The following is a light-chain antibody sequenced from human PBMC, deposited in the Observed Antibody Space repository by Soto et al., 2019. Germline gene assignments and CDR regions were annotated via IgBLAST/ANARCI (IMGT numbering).Light chain of an antibody. J-gene: IGKJ5*01. CDR1: QSVSSY. V-gene: IGKV3-11*01. CDR3: QQRGNWPPIT. CDR2: DAS. Sequence: EIVLSQSPATLCLSPGERATLSCRASQSVSSYLAWYQQKPGQAPRLLIYDASNRATGIPARFSGSGSGTDFTLTISSLEPEDFAVYYCQQRGNWPPITFGQGTLPEV.